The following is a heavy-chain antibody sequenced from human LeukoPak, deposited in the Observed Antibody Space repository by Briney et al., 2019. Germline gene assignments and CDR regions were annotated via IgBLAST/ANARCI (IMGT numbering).Heavy chain of an antibody. CDR1: GGTFNTYG. D-gene: IGHD2-2*03. J-gene: IGHJ6*02. CDR2: NIPLFGTA. V-gene: IGHV1-69*01. Sequence: SVKVSCKASGGTFNTYGISWVRQAPGQGLDGMGVNIPLFGTANYAQKFQGRVTITADEATRKAYMELSSMRHEDTAVYYCASGYCTTATCYASYAMDVWGQGTTVAVSS. CDR3: ASGYCTTATCYASYAMDV.